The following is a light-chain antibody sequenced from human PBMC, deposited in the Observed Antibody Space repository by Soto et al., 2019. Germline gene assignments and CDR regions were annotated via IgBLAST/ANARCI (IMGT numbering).Light chain of an antibody. CDR3: SSYTSISIHV. CDR1: SSDVGGYNY. CDR2: EVN. J-gene: IGLJ1*01. Sequence: QSVLTQPASVSGSPGQSITISCTGTSSDVGGYNYVSWYQHHPGKGPKLIIYEVNNRPSGVSDRFSGSKSGNKASLTISGLQAEDVADYYCSSYTSISIHVFGPVTKVTVL. V-gene: IGLV2-14*01.